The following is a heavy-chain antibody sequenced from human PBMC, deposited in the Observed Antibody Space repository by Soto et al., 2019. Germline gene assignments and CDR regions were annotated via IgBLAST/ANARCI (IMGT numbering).Heavy chain of an antibody. J-gene: IGHJ2*01. D-gene: IGHD4-17*01. CDR1: GYTFTSYA. V-gene: IGHV1-3*01. CDR3: ASGASSVTTFYLEL. Sequence: QVQVVQSGAEVKKPGASVNVSCKASGYTFTSYAMHWVRQAPGQRLEWMVWINPGNGNTKNSQKFQGRVTITRDTFASTAYMELSSLRSEDTAVYYCASGASSVTTFYLELWGRGTLVTVSS. CDR2: INPGNGNT.